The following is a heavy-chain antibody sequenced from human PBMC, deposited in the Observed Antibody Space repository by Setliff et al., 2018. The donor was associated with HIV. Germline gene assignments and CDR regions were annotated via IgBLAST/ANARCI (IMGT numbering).Heavy chain of an antibody. V-gene: IGHV4-59*01. CDR2: IYFTGSS. CDR3: ARVQMAYAAFDV. Sequence: ASETLSLTCTVSGGSISTYYWSWIRQPPGKGLEWIGSIYFTGSSDNNPSLKSRVTLSVHTSKHQFSLKLSSVTAADTAVYYCARVQMAYAAFDVWGQGTMVTVSS. D-gene: IGHD4-17*01. CDR1: GGSISTYY. J-gene: IGHJ3*01.